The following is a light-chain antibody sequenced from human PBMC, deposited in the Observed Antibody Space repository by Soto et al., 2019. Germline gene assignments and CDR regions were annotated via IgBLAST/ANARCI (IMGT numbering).Light chain of an antibody. CDR2: KAS. CDR1: QSISVW. J-gene: IGKJ1*01. Sequence: DIQMTQSPSTLSASVGDRVTITCRASQSISVWLAWYQQKAGKAPNLLIYKASRLESGVPSRFSGSGSETEFTLTISGLQPGDPATYYCQQYNSYSPTFGQGTKVDIK. V-gene: IGKV1-5*03. CDR3: QQYNSYSPT.